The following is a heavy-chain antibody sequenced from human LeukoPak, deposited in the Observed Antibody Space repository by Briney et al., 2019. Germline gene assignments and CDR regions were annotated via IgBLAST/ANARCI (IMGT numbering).Heavy chain of an antibody. CDR2: ISYDGSNK. J-gene: IGHJ4*02. CDR3: AKDRYSFAFEYSDS. V-gene: IGHV3-30-3*01. Sequence: PGGSLRLSCAASGFTFSNYAMHWVRQAPGKGLEWVAVISYDGSNKYYADSVKGRFTISRDNSKNTLSLQVSSLRTEDTAVYYCAKDRYSFAFEYSDSWGQGTLVTVSS. D-gene: IGHD5-18*01. CDR1: GFTFSNYA.